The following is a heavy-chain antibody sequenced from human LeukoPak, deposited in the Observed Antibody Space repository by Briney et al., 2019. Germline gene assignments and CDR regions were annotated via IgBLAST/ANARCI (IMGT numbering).Heavy chain of an antibody. CDR1: GFTFSSYA. CDR3: VNLAKFAGEDY. CDR2: ISSNGGST. J-gene: IGHJ4*02. Sequence: GGSLRLSCSASGFTFSSYAMHWVRQAPGKGLEYVSAISSNGGSTYYADSVEGRFTISRDNSKNTLYLQMSSLRAEDTAVYYCVNLAKFAGEDYWGQGTLVTVSS. V-gene: IGHV3-64D*06. D-gene: IGHD3-10*01.